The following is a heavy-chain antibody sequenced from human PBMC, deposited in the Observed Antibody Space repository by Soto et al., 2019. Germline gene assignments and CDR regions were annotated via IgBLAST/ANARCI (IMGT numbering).Heavy chain of an antibody. D-gene: IGHD1-20*01. CDR2: VHASGST. Sequence: SETLSLTCRVSGDSISNYYWSWIRQTPGRGLEWIGCVHASGSTDYNPSLRGRVIISLHTSKSQFSLSLRSATAADTATYYCARGTRALITSFFAYWGQGIPVTVSS. V-gene: IGHV4-59*03. CDR3: ARGTRALITSFFAY. J-gene: IGHJ4*02. CDR1: GDSISNYY.